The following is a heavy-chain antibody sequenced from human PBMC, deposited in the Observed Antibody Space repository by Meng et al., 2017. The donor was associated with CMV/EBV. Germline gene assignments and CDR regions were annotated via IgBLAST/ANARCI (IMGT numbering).Heavy chain of an antibody. CDR3: ARGGIRGGYYTGGDY. Sequence: GESLKISCAASGFTVSSNYMSWVRQAPGKGLEWVSVIYSGGSTYYADSVKGRFTISRDNSKNTLYLQMNSLRAEDTAVYYCARGGIRGGYYTGGDYWGQGTLVTVSS. V-gene: IGHV3-66*02. CDR1: GFTVSSNY. J-gene: IGHJ4*01. CDR2: IYSGGST. D-gene: IGHD3-3*01.